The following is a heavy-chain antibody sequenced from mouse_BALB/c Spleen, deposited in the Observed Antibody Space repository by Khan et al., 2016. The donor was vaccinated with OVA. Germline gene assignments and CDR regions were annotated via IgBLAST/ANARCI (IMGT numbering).Heavy chain of an antibody. CDR1: GYTFTDYY. V-gene: IGHV1-77*01. Sequence: QVQLQQSGAELARPGASVQLSCKASGYTFTDYYINWVKQRTGQGLEWIGEISPGSGDTYFNERFKGKATLTADKSSSTVYMQLSSLTSEASAVYFCARRNYFGYTFAYWGQGTLVTVSA. CDR2: ISPGSGDT. D-gene: IGHD1-2*01. J-gene: IGHJ3*01. CDR3: ARRNYFGYTFAY.